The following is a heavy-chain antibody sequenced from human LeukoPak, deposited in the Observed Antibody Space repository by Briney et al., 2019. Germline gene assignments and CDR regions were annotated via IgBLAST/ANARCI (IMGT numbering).Heavy chain of an antibody. D-gene: IGHD5-18*01. CDR1: GYTLTGYY. CDR3: ARDRSPAPGRSYGRGHFDY. J-gene: IGHJ4*02. V-gene: IGHV1-2*02. CDR2: INPNSGDT. Sequence: ASVKVSCKASGYTLTGYYMHWVRQAPGQGLEWMGCINPNSGDTNYAQKFQGRVTMTRDTSINTAYMELSRLRSDDTAVYYCARDRSPAPGRSYGRGHFDYWGQGTLVTVSS.